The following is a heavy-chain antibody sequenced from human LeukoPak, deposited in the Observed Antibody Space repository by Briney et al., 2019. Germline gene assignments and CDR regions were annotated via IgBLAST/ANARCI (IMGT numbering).Heavy chain of an antibody. J-gene: IGHJ1*01. V-gene: IGHV3-11*04. CDR2: IDTRGTTI. CDR1: GFTFSDYY. Sequence: PGGSLRLSCAASGFTFSDYYMNRMRQAPAKGLEWVSYIDTRGTTISYADSVKGRCTISRENAKNALYLQMNSLRDEDTAVYCCARSRTAIFWGQGTLVTVSS. CDR3: ARSRTAIF. D-gene: IGHD5-18*01.